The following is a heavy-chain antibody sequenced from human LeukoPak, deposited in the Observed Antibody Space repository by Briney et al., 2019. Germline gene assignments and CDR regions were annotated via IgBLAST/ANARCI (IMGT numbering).Heavy chain of an antibody. Sequence: SETLSLTCTVSGGSISSYYWSWIRQPPGKGLEWIGYIYYNGSTSYNPSLKSRVTISVDTSKNQFSLKLSSVTAADTAVYYCARVGVAYCGGDCYSYYFDYWGQGTLVTVSS. CDR2: IYYNGST. CDR3: ARVGVAYCGGDCYSYYFDY. J-gene: IGHJ4*02. D-gene: IGHD2-21*02. V-gene: IGHV4-59*01. CDR1: GGSISSYY.